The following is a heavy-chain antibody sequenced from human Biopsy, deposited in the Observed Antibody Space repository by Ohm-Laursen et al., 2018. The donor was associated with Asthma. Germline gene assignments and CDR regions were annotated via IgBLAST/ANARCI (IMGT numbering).Heavy chain of an antibody. D-gene: IGHD6-13*01. V-gene: IGHV4-59*07. CDR1: PGSINDYY. CDR3: VRATSTWSQSGPHYFDH. J-gene: IGHJ4*02. Sequence: SDPLSLTCTVSPGSINDYYWNWIRQFPGKGLEWIGYVHSTGSTRFNPSLKSRLTISVDTSVDQVSLKLTSVTAADTAVYYCVRATSTWSQSGPHYFDHWGQGTLVTVSS. CDR2: VHSTGST.